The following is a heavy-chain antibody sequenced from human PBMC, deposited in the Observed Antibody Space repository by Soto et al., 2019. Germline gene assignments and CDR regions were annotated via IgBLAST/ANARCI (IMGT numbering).Heavy chain of an antibody. D-gene: IGHD2-15*01. Sequence: GGSLRLSCAASGFTFDDYAMHWVRQAPGKGLEWVSGISWNSGSIGYADSVKGRFTISRDNAKNSLYLQMNSLRAEDTALYYCAKDKWDGCSGGSCYLWGYFDYWGQGTLVTVSS. CDR2: ISWNSGSI. V-gene: IGHV3-9*01. CDR3: AKDKWDGCSGGSCYLWGYFDY. J-gene: IGHJ4*02. CDR1: GFTFDDYA.